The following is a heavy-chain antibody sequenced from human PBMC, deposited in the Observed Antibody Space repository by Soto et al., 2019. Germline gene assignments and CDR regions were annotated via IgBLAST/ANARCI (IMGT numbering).Heavy chain of an antibody. D-gene: IGHD3-22*01. Sequence: GGSLRLSCAASGFTFSSYGMHWVRQAPGKGLEWVAVISYDGSNKYYADSVKGRFTISRDNSKNTLYLQMNSLRAEDTAVYYCAKDRSGRAGYYYYGMDVWGQGTTVTVSS. V-gene: IGHV3-30*18. CDR3: AKDRSGRAGYYYYGMDV. J-gene: IGHJ6*02. CDR2: ISYDGSNK. CDR1: GFTFSSYG.